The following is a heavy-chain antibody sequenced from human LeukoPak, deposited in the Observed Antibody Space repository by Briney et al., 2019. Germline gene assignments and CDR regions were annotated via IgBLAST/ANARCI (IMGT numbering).Heavy chain of an antibody. CDR2: IRQDGSDK. J-gene: IGHJ4*02. Sequence: GGSLRLSCAASGFTFSSNWMSWVRQAPGKGLEWVANIRQDGSDKYYMDSVKGRFTISRDNAKNSLSLPMNSLRVEDTAVYYCARDRDCGDGGCYPHFDYWGQGVRVTVSS. V-gene: IGHV3-7*01. CDR1: GFTFSSNW. CDR3: ARDRDCGDGGCYPHFDY. D-gene: IGHD2-15*01.